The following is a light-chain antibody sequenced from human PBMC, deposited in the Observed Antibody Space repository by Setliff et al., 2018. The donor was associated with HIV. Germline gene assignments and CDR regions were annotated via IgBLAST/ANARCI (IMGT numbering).Light chain of an antibody. Sequence: QSALAQPASVSGSPGQSITISCTGTSSDVGGYAYVSWYQQHPGEAPKLIIYEVSNRPSGVSNRFSGSMSGNTASLTISGLQAEDEGDYYCNSYTRTGTLYVFGSGTKVTVL. CDR2: EVS. CDR3: NSYTRTGTLYV. CDR1: SSDVGGYAY. V-gene: IGLV2-14*01. J-gene: IGLJ1*01.